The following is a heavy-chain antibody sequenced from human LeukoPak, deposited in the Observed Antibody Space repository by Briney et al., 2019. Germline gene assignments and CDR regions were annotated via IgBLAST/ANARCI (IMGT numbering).Heavy chain of an antibody. CDR1: GVSIRSSYF. J-gene: IGHJ3*02. D-gene: IGHD5-24*01. Sequence: SETLSLTCAVSGVSIRSSYFWSWIRQPAGKGLQFIGRIYSSGTTNYNPSLQSRVTMSVDTSRNQFSLKLTSVTASDTAVYYCARAPIEVADTSAFDIWGQGTLVTVSS. CDR3: ARAPIEVADTSAFDI. V-gene: IGHV4-59*10. CDR2: IYSSGTT.